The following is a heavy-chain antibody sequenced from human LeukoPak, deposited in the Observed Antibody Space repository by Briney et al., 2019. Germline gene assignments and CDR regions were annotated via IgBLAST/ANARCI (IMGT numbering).Heavy chain of an antibody. CDR2: INPSGGST. CDR3: ARKGDIVLMAYAIHNWFDP. D-gene: IGHD2-8*01. Sequence: ASVKVSCKASGYTFTSYYMHWVRQAPGQGLEWMGIINPSGGSTNYAQKFQGRVTMTRDTSISTAYMELSRLRSDDTAVYYCARKGDIVLMAYAIHNWFDPWGQGTLVTVSS. V-gene: IGHV1-2*02. CDR1: GYTFTSYY. J-gene: IGHJ5*02.